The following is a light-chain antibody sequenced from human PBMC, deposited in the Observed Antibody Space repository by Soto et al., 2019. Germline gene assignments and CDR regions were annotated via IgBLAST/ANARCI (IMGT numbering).Light chain of an antibody. CDR1: ISDVGGYNY. CDR3: SSYAVTKIFV. Sequence: QSVLTQPPSSSGSPGQSVTISCTGTISDVGGYNYVSWYQQHPGKAPKVIIYEVSKRPSGVPDRFSGSKSGSTASLTVSGLQAEDEADYYCSSYAVTKIFVFGTGTKVTVL. CDR2: EVS. J-gene: IGLJ1*01. V-gene: IGLV2-8*01.